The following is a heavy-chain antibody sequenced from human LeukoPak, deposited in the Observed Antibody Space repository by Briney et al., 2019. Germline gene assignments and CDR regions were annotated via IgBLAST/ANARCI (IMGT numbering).Heavy chain of an antibody. D-gene: IGHD1-26*01. CDR1: GFTFSSYA. CDR3: AKRRWAVGATTFDY. CDR2: ISGSGGST. Sequence: GGSLRLSCAASGFTFSSYAMSWVRQAPGKGLEWVSSISGSGGSTYSADSVKGRFTISRDNSKNTLYLQMNSLRAEDTAVYYCAKRRWAVGATTFDYWGQRTLVTVSS. V-gene: IGHV3-23*01. J-gene: IGHJ4*02.